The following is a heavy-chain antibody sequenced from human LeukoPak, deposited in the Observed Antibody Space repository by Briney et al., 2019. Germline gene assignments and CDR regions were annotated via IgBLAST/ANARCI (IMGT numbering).Heavy chain of an antibody. CDR2: IYHSGST. D-gene: IGHD3-10*01. V-gene: IGHV4-34*01. CDR3: ARGRRWFVGYYFDY. Sequence: SETLSLTCAVYGGSFSGYYWSWIRQPPGKGLEWIGEIYHSGSTNYNPSLKSRVTISVDTSRNQFSLKLRSVAAADTAVYYCARGRRWFVGYYFDYWGQGTLVTVSS. CDR1: GGSFSGYY. J-gene: IGHJ4*02.